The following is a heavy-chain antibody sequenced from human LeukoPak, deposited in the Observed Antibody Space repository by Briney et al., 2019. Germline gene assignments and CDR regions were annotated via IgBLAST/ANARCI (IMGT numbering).Heavy chain of an antibody. V-gene: IGHV3-30-3*01. Sequence: GWSLRLSCAASGFTFSSYAMHWVRQAPGKGLEWEAVIALDAYREYHADSVKGRFTISRDNSKNTLYLQMNSLRAEDTAVYYCARDFAGAALIDYWGQGTLVTVSS. J-gene: IGHJ4*02. CDR2: IALDAYRE. CDR1: GFTFSSYA. D-gene: IGHD4/OR15-4a*01. CDR3: ARDFAGAALIDY.